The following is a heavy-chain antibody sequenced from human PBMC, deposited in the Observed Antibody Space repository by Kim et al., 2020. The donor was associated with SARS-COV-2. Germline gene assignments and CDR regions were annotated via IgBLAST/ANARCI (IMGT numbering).Heavy chain of an antibody. CDR1: GYTFTSYY. CDR3: ARDRPYCSSSSCRGHYYYGMDV. Sequence: ASVKVSCKASGYTFTSYYIYWVRQAPGQGLEWMGIINPSGGSTNYAQKFQGRVTMTRDTSTSTVYMDLSSLRSEDTAVYYCARDRPYCSSSSCRGHYYYGMDVWGQGTTVTVSS. J-gene: IGHJ6*02. D-gene: IGHD2-2*01. CDR2: INPSGGST. V-gene: IGHV1-46*01.